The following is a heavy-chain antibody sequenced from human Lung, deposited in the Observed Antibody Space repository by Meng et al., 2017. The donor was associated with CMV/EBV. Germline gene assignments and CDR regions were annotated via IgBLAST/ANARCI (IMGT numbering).Heavy chain of an antibody. CDR2: IYYSGST. CDR1: GGSISSSSYY. V-gene: IGHV4-39*01. Sequence: SETXSLTCTVSGGSISSSSYYWGWIRQPPGKGLEWIGSIYYSGSTYYNPSLKSRVTISVDTSKNQFSLKLSSVTAADTAVYYCARQSPSQYYYDSSGFHNWFDPXGQGXLVTVSS. CDR3: ARQSPSQYYYDSSGFHNWFDP. J-gene: IGHJ5*02. D-gene: IGHD3-22*01.